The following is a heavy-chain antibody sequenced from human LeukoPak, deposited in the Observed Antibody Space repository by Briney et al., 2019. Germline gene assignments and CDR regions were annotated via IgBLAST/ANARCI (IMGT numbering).Heavy chain of an antibody. V-gene: IGHV4-34*01. CDR2: INHSGST. CDR1: GGSFSGYY. D-gene: IGHD3-22*01. J-gene: IGHJ3*02. Sequence: TSETLSLTCAVYGGSFSGYYWSWIRQPPGKGLEWIGEINHSGSTNYNPSLKSRVTISVDTSKNQFSLKLSSVTAADTAVYYCARRMYYYDSSGYYYLRPMGAFDIWGQGTMVTVSS. CDR3: ARRMYYYDSSGYYYLRPMGAFDI.